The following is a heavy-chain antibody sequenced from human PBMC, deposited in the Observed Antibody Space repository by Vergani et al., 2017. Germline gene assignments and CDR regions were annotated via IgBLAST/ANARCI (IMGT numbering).Heavy chain of an antibody. V-gene: IGHV1-18*01. D-gene: IGHD3-16*01. CDR2: ISAYSGET. Sequence: QAQLVQSGAEVKKPGASVRVSCKASRYPFSRYGISWVRQAPGQGLEWMGWISAYSGETRYARSLQGRVTMTTDASTNTAYMSLRSLRSDDTAIYYCSRGGVYTARNDVKFYGLGVWGQGTTVTVTS. J-gene: IGHJ6*02. CDR1: RYPFSRYG. CDR3: SRGGVYTARNDVKFYGLGV.